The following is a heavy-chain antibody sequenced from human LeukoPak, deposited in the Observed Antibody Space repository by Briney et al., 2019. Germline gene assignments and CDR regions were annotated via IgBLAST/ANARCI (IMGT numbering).Heavy chain of an antibody. CDR1: GYNFTNYW. Sequence: GESLKISCKGSGYNFTNYWIGWVRQMPGKGLEWMGIIYPGDSDTTYSPSFQGQVTISADKSISTAYLQWSSLKASDTAMYYCARLRIAAAGTNWFDPWGQGTLVTVSS. CDR3: ARLRIAAAGTNWFDP. CDR2: IYPGDSDT. D-gene: IGHD6-13*01. J-gene: IGHJ5*02. V-gene: IGHV5-51*01.